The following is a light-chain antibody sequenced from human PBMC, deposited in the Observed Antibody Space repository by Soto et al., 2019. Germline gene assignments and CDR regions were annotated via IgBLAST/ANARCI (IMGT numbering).Light chain of an antibody. CDR3: QQRSSWPRT. CDR2: DAS. V-gene: IGKV3-11*01. CDR1: QSISSD. J-gene: IGKJ1*01. Sequence: EIVLTQSPATLSLSPGERATLSCRASQSISSDLARYQQKPGQAPRLFIYDASNRVTGIPARFRGSGSGTDFTLTISTLEPEDFAVYYCQQRSSWPRTFGQGTKVEIK.